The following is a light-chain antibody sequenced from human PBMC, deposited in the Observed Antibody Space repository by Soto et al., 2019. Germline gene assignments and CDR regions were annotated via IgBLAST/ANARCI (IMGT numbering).Light chain of an antibody. J-gene: IGKJ5*01. Sequence: IILTQSPGTLSLSPGDRATLSCRASQSVKNNYLVWYQQKVGQAPRVLMSGASSRATAVPDRFSGSGSGTDFTLTISRVEPEDVAVYYCQQYGSSPTFGQGTRLETK. CDR1: QSVKNNY. CDR3: QQYGSSPT. V-gene: IGKV3-20*01. CDR2: GAS.